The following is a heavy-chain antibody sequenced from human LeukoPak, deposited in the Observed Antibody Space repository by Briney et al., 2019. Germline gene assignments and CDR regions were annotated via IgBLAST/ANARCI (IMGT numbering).Heavy chain of an antibody. Sequence: ASVKVSCKASGGTFSGYAISWVRQAPGQGLEWMGWMNPNSGNTGYAQKFQGRVTMTRNTSISTAYMELSSLRSEDTAVYYCARVKSGRGQQLVRDNWFAPWGQGTLVTVSS. CDR2: MNPNSGNT. CDR3: ARVKSGRGQQLVRDNWFAP. D-gene: IGHD6-13*01. J-gene: IGHJ5*02. V-gene: IGHV1-8*02. CDR1: GGTFSGYA.